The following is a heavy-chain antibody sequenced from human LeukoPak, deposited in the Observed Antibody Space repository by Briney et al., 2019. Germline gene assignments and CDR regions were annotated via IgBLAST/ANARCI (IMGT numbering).Heavy chain of an antibody. V-gene: IGHV1-69*13. CDR2: IIPIFGTA. CDR1: GGTFSSYA. J-gene: IGHJ4*02. CDR3: ARDPGFGEDYFDY. Sequence: SVKVSCKASGGTFSSYAISWVRQAPGQGLEWMGGIIPIFGTANYAQKFQGRVTITADESTSTAYMELSSLRSEDTAVYYCARDPGFGEDYFDYWGQGTLVTVSS. D-gene: IGHD3-10*01.